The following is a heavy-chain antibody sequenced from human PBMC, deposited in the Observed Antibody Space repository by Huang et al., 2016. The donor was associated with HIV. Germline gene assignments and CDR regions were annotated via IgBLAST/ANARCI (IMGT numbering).Heavy chain of an antibody. V-gene: IGHV1-2*02. Sequence: QVQLVQSGAEVKKPGASVKVSCKASGYTFIGYSMHWVRQAPGQGLGWGGGHNPNMVGTNVRQKFPGRVTRTGEMSISTPDMGRSRWGCEEPAVYYGGGGVGAYSGYLTTVAASGRDEHYNWFDPWGQGTLVTVSS. CDR3: GGGVGAYSGYLTTVAASGRDEHYNWFDP. CDR1: GYTFIGYS. D-gene: IGHD5-12*01. J-gene: IGHJ5*02. CDR2: HNPNMVGT.